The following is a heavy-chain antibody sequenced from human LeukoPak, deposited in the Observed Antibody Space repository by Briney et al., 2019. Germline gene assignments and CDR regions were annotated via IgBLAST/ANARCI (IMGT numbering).Heavy chain of an antibody. Sequence: GRSLRLSCAASGFTFSSNAMHWVRQAPGKGLEWVALISYDGSNKYYADSVKGRFTISRDNSKNTLYLQMNSLRAEDTAVYYCARRTTRGVYWGQGTLVTVSS. CDR1: GFTFSSNA. CDR3: ARRTTRGVY. D-gene: IGHD1-1*01. V-gene: IGHV3-30*04. J-gene: IGHJ4*02. CDR2: ISYDGSNK.